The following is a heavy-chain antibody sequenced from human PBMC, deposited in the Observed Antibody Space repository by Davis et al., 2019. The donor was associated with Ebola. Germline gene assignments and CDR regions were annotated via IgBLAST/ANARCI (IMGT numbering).Heavy chain of an antibody. CDR2: ISYDGSNK. D-gene: IGHD2-2*01. V-gene: IGHV3-30*18. CDR3: AKGVVPAAALYYYGMDV. J-gene: IGHJ6*02. CDR1: GFTFSSYG. Sequence: PGGSLRLSCAASGFTFSSYGMHWVRQAPGKGLEWVAVISYDGSNKYYADSVKGRFTISRDNSKNTLYLQMTSLRAEDTAVYYCAKGVVPAAALYYYGMDVWGQGTTVTVSS.